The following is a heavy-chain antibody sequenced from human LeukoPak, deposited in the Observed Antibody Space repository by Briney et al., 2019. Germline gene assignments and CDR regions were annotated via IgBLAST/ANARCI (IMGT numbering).Heavy chain of an antibody. D-gene: IGHD6-13*01. CDR3: AKAIGIAAATYYGMDV. J-gene: IGHJ6*02. CDR1: GFTFSSYG. CDR2: IRYDGSNK. Sequence: GGSLRLSSAASGFTFSSYGMHWVRQAPGKGLEWVAFIRYDGSNKYYADSVKGRFTISRDNSKNTLYLQMNSLRAEDTAVYYCAKAIGIAAATYYGMDVWGQGTTVTVSS. V-gene: IGHV3-30*02.